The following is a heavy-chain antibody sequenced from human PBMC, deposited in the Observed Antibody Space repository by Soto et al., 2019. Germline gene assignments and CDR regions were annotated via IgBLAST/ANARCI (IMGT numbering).Heavy chain of an antibody. CDR1: GYTFTGFY. V-gene: IGHV1-2*04. Sequence: ASVKVSCKASGYTFTGFYLHWVRQAPGQGLEWMGWINPNSGGTKYAQKFQGWVTLTRDTSISTAYMELSRLRSDDTAVYYCAREVVPAARNYYYYYGMDVWGQGTTVTAP. D-gene: IGHD2-2*01. J-gene: IGHJ6*02. CDR2: INPNSGGT. CDR3: AREVVPAARNYYYYYGMDV.